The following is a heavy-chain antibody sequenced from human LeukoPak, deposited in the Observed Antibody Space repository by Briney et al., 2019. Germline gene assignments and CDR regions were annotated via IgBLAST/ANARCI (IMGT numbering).Heavy chain of an antibody. Sequence: SKTLSLTCTVSGGSISSYYWSWIRQPPGKGLEWIGYIYYSGSTNYNPSLKSRVTISVDTSKNQFSLKLSSVTAADTAVYYCARGRISLYYWGQGTLVTVSS. CDR2: IYYSGST. CDR3: ARGRISLYY. D-gene: IGHD1-14*01. V-gene: IGHV4-59*01. CDR1: GGSISSYY. J-gene: IGHJ4*02.